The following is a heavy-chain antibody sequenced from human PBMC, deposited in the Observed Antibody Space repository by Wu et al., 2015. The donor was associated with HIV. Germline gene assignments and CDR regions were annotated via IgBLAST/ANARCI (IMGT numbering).Heavy chain of an antibody. J-gene: IGHJ4*02. CDR3: ARGLYYSNTGFFDY. Sequence: QGQLVQSGAEVKKPGASVKVSCKTSGYTFTAFYMHWVRQAPGQGLEWMGWINPKNGGSNYAQKFQGRVAMTRDTSISTAYMELSSLRSDDTAVYYCARGLYYSNTGFFDYWGQGTLVTVSS. CDR1: GYTFTAFY. V-gene: IGHV1-2*02. CDR2: INPKNGGS. D-gene: IGHD1/OR15-1a*01.